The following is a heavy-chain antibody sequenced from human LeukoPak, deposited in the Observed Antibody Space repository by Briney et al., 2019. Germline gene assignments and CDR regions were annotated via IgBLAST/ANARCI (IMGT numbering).Heavy chain of an antibody. J-gene: IGHJ2*01. Sequence: PGGSLRLSCAASGFTFSSYSMHWVRQAPGKGPEFVSVIGGGGVTTFYADSVKDRFTISRDNSKNTLYLETGSLRAEDMAVDYCAREGGGSGLWYYDLWGRGTLVTVSS. CDR3: AREGGGSGLWYYDL. V-gene: IGHV3-64*02. CDR1: GFTFSSYS. CDR2: IGGGGVTT. D-gene: IGHD1-26*01.